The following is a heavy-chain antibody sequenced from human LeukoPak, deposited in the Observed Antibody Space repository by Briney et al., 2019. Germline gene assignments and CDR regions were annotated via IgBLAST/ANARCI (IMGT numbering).Heavy chain of an antibody. CDR3: TRGVSGTYNAFDI. CDR1: GFTFSNHY. J-gene: IGHJ3*02. CDR2: INTDGSST. V-gene: IGHV3-74*01. Sequence: PGGSLRLSCAASGFTFSNHYMHWVRQAPGKGLVWVSRINTDGSSTYYADSVKGRFTISRDNAKNTLYLQMNSLRGEDTAVYYCTRGVSGTYNAFDIWGQGTMVTVSS. D-gene: IGHD1-26*01.